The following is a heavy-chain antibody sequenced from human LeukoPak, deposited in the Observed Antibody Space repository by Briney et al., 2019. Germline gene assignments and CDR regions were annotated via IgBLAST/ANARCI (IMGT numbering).Heavy chain of an antibody. Sequence: SDTLSLTCTVSGGSITNPTYHWGWVRQPPGKGLEWIGSIYYNGNSYYNLDLESRLTLSIDTSNNQFSLKLESVTAADTAVYYCTSEYSSSPAYWGQGTLVTVSS. J-gene: IGHJ4*02. CDR1: GGSITNPTYH. V-gene: IGHV4-39*02. CDR3: TSEYSSSPAY. CDR2: IYYNGNS. D-gene: IGHD6-6*01.